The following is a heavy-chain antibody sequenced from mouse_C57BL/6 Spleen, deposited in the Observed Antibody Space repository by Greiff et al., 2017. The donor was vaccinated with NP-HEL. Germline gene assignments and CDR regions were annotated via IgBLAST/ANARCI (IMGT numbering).Heavy chain of an antibody. Sequence: VQLQQSGAELVRPGASVKLSCKASGYTFTDYYINWVKQRPGQGLEWIARIYPGSGNTYYNEKFKGKATLTAEKSSSTAYMQLSSLTSEDSAVYFCALTGTRAYWGQGTLVTVSA. V-gene: IGHV1-76*01. CDR3: ALTGTRAY. CDR1: GYTFTDYY. CDR2: IYPGSGNT. D-gene: IGHD4-1*01. J-gene: IGHJ3*01.